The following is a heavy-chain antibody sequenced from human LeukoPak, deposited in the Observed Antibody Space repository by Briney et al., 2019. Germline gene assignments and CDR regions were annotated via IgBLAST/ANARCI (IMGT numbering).Heavy chain of an antibody. D-gene: IGHD2-2*01. CDR3: ASQDIVVVSTSAEFFQH. V-gene: IGHV4-4*07. CDR1: GGSISSYY. J-gene: IGHJ1*01. Sequence: PSETLSLTCTVSGGSISSYYWSWIWQPAGKGLEWIGRIYTSGSSNYNPSLKSRVTMSVDTSKNQFSLKLSSVTAADTAVYYCASQDIVVVSTSAEFFQHWGQGTLVTVSS. CDR2: IYTSGSS.